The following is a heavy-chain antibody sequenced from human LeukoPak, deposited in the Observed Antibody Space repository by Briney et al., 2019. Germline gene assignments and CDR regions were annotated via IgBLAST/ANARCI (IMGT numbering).Heavy chain of an antibody. Sequence: GESLKISCKGSGYSFNSYWIGWVRQMPGKGLEWVGIIYPGDSDTRYSPSFQGQVTISADKSISTAYLQWSSLKASDTAMYYCARRRGGYCSGGSCYWFDPWGQGTLVTVSS. CDR1: GYSFNSYW. D-gene: IGHD2-15*01. J-gene: IGHJ5*02. CDR3: ARRRGGYCSGGSCYWFDP. V-gene: IGHV5-51*01. CDR2: IYPGDSDT.